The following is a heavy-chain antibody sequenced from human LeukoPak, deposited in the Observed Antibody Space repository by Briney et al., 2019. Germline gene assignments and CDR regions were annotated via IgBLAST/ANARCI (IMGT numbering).Heavy chain of an antibody. CDR3: AKDRRDDYGDLRSD. CDR2: IRYDGSNK. D-gene: IGHD4-17*01. Sequence: GGSLRLSCAASGFTFSSYGMHWVRQASGKGLEWVAFIRYDGSNKYYADSVKGRFTISRDNSKNTLYLQMNSLRAEDTAVYYCAKDRRDDYGDLRSDWGQGTLVTVSS. CDR1: GFTFSSYG. J-gene: IGHJ4*02. V-gene: IGHV3-30*02.